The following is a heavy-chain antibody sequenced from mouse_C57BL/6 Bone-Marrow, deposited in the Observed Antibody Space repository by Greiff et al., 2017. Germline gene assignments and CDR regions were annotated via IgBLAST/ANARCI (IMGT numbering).Heavy chain of an antibody. D-gene: IGHD1-1*01. CDR2: IHPNSGST. CDR3: ARSFFTTEDY. J-gene: IGHJ2*01. V-gene: IGHV1-64*01. Sequence: VQLQQPGAELVKPGASVKLSCKASGYTFTSYWMHWVKQRPGQGLEWLGMIHPNSGSTNYNEKFKSKATLTVDKSTSTAYMQLSSLTSESSAVYYSARSFFTTEDYWGQGTALTVSS. CDR1: GYTFTSYW.